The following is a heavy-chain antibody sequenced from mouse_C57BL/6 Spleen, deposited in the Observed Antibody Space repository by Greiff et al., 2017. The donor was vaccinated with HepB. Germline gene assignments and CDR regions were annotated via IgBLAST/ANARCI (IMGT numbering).Heavy chain of an antibody. D-gene: IGHD1-1*01. CDR1: GFNIKDDY. Sequence: VQLQQSGAELVRPGASVKLSCTASGFNIKDDYMHWVKQRPEQGLEWIGWIDPENGDTEYASKFQGKATITADKSSNTAYLQLSSLTSEDTAVYYCTTGYYGSSYRYDAMDYWGQGTSVTVSS. V-gene: IGHV14-4*01. J-gene: IGHJ4*01. CDR2: IDPENGDT. CDR3: TTGYYGSSYRYDAMDY.